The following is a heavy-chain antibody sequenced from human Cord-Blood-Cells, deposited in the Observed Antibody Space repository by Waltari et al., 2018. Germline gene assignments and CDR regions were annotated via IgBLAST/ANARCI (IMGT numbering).Heavy chain of an antibody. D-gene: IGHD3-3*01. CDR3: ARGGPYYDFWSGYRSYYYYYYMDV. Sequence: QVQLVQSGAEVKKPGASVKVSCKASGYTFTSYDINWVRQATGQGLEWMGWMNPNSGNTGYAQKYPGRVTSTRNTSISTAYMELSGLRSEDPAVYYCARGGPYYDFWSGYRSYYYYYYMDVWGKGTTVTVSS. CDR1: GYTFTSYD. CDR2: MNPNSGNT. J-gene: IGHJ6*03. V-gene: IGHV1-8*03.